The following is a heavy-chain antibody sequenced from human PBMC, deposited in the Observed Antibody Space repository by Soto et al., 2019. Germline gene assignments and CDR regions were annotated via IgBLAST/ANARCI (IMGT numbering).Heavy chain of an antibody. Sequence: SLKVSCKASGGTFSSYAISWVRQAPGQGLEWMGGIIPIFGTANYAQKFQGRVTITADESTSTAYMELSSLRSEDTAVYYCARDGVRYYGSSGNLDYWGQGTQVTVSS. CDR3: ARDGVRYYGSSGNLDY. D-gene: IGHD3-22*01. J-gene: IGHJ4*02. V-gene: IGHV1-69*13. CDR2: IIPIFGTA. CDR1: GGTFSSYA.